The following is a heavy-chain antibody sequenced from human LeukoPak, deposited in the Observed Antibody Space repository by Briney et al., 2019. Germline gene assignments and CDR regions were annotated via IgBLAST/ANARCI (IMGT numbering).Heavy chain of an antibody. J-gene: IGHJ4*02. CDR1: GFTFSSYS. V-gene: IGHV3-48*04. CDR3: ARRAPSHDFDD. Sequence: GGSLRLSCAASGFTFSSYSMNWVRQAPGKGLEWVSYINSISNTIHYADSVKGRFTIPRDNAKNSLYLQMNSLRVEDTALYYCARRAPSHDFDDWGQGTLVTVSS. CDR2: INSISNTI.